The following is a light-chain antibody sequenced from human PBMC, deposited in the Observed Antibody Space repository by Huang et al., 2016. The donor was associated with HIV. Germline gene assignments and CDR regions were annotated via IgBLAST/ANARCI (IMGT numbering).Light chain of an antibody. V-gene: IGKV3D-15*01. J-gene: IGKJ4*01. Sequence: EIVMTQSPATLSVSPGGGATLSCRASQNVMSNLAWYQQNPGQAPRLLIYDTSTRSTGVPARVSGSGSGTEFTLSLSVLQSEDVAVYDCQQYDNWTPGLTFGGGTRVEI. CDR1: QNVMSN. CDR3: QQYDNWTPGLT. CDR2: DTS.